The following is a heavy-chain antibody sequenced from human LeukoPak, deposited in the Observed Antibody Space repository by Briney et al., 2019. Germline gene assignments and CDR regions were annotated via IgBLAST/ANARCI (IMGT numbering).Heavy chain of an antibody. Sequence: GGSLRLSCASSGFTFSSYVMHWVRQAPGKGLEWVAVISYDGSNKYYADSVKGRFTISRDNSKNTLYLQMTSLTAEDTAVYYCARAPYYYGSGSEGLDYWGQGTLVTVSS. J-gene: IGHJ4*02. D-gene: IGHD3-10*01. CDR2: ISYDGSNK. V-gene: IGHV3-30*04. CDR3: ARAPYYYGSGSEGLDY. CDR1: GFTFSSYV.